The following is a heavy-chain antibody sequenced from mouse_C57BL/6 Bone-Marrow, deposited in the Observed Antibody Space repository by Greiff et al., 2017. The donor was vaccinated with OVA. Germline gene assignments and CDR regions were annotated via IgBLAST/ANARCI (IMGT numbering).Heavy chain of an antibody. CDR3: ARQYYGSFDY. CDR2: ISRGGSYT. J-gene: IGHJ2*01. V-gene: IGHV5-6*01. Sequence: EVQLQESGGDLVKPGGSLKLSCAASGFTFSSYGMSWVRQTPDKRLEWVATISRGGSYTYYPDSVKGRFTITRDNAKNTLYLQMSSLKSEDTAMYYCARQYYGSFDYWGQGTTLTVSS. CDR1: GFTFSSYG. D-gene: IGHD1-1*01.